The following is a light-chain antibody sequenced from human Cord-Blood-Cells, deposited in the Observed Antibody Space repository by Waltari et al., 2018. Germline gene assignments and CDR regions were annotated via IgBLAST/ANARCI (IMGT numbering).Light chain of an antibody. J-gene: IGLJ2*01. V-gene: IGLV2-11*01. CDR3: CSYAGSDVV. CDR1: SSDVGGYNY. Sequence: QSALTQPRSVSGSPGQSVIISCTGTSSDVGGYNYVSWYQQHPGKAPKLMIYDVSKRPSGVPDRFSGSKSGNTASLTISGLQAEDEADYYCCSYAGSDVVFGGGTKLTVL. CDR2: DVS.